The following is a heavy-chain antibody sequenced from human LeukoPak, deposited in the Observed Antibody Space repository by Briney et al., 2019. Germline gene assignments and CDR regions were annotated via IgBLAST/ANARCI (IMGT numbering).Heavy chain of an antibody. CDR3: ARVSTISSFDY. CDR2: IYYSGST. Sequence: SETLSLTCTVSGYSISSGYYWGWIRQPPGKGLEWIGSIYYSGSTYYNPSLKSRVTISVDTSKNQFSLKLSSVTAADTAVYYCARVSTISSFDYWGQGTLVTVSS. CDR1: GYSISSGYY. D-gene: IGHD5/OR15-5a*01. J-gene: IGHJ4*02. V-gene: IGHV4-38-2*02.